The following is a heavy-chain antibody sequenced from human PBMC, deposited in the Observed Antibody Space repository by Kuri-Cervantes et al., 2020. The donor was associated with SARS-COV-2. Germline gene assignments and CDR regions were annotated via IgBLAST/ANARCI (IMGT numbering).Heavy chain of an antibody. CDR1: GFTFSSYD. CDR2: IRYDGSNK. J-gene: IGHJ4*02. CDR3: AKGFPNWGPLYYFDY. V-gene: IGHV3-30*02. Sequence: GESLKISCAACGFTFSSYDMHWVRRAPGKGLEWVAFIRYDGSNKYYADSVKGRFTISRDNSKNTLYLQMNSLRAEDTAVYHCAKGFPNWGPLYYFDYWGQGTLVTVSS. D-gene: IGHD7-27*01.